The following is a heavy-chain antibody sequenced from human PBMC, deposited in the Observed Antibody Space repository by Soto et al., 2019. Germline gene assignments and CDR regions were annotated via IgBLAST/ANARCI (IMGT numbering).Heavy chain of an antibody. CDR1: GGSFSSYA. Sequence: QVQLVQSGAEVKKPGSSVKVSCKASGGSFSSYAISWVRQAPVQGLEWMGGIIPIFGTATYAQKFQGRVTIIADKSTSTAYMELSSLRSEDTAAHYCARAGPVAGNHAFDIWGQGTLVTVSS. CDR3: ARAGPVAGNHAFDI. V-gene: IGHV1-69*06. D-gene: IGHD6-19*01. CDR2: IIPIFGTA. J-gene: IGHJ3*02.